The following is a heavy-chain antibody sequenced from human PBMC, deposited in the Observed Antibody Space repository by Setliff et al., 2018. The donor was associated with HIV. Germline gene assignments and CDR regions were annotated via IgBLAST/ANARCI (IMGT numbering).Heavy chain of an antibody. D-gene: IGHD2-21*01. CDR3: ATGIPSDLDY. Sequence: ASVKVSCKASGYTFTDYYMHWVRQAPGQGLEWMGWIGTYNGDTNYAQKFQGRVTMTRDTSISTAYMDLSRLRSDDTAIYYCATGIPSDLDYWGQGTQVTVSS. J-gene: IGHJ4*02. V-gene: IGHV1-2*02. CDR2: IGTYNGDT. CDR1: GYTFTDYY.